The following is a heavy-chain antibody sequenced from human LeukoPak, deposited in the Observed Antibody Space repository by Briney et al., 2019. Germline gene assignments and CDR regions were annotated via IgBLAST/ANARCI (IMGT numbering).Heavy chain of an antibody. D-gene: IGHD3-22*01. CDR3: ARGGDYYDSSGYFDY. J-gene: IGHJ4*02. Sequence: SVKVSCKASGGTFSSYAISWVRQAPGQGLEWMGGIIPIFGTANYAQKFQGRVTITADESTSTAYMVLSSLRSEDTAVYYCARGGDYYDSSGYFDYWGQGTLVTVSS. CDR2: IIPIFGTA. V-gene: IGHV1-69*13. CDR1: GGTFSSYA.